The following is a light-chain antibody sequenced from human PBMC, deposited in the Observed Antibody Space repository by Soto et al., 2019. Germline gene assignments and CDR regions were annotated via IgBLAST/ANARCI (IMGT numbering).Light chain of an antibody. CDR3: QQYNNWPLT. V-gene: IGKV3-15*01. J-gene: IGKJ5*01. CDR2: GAS. CDR1: QSVSSN. Sequence: DIVLTQSPATLSVSPGERATLSCGASQSVSSNLAWYQQKPGQAPRLLIYGASTRATGIPARFSGSGSGTEFTLTISSLQSEDFAVYYCQQYNNWPLTFGQGTRLEIK.